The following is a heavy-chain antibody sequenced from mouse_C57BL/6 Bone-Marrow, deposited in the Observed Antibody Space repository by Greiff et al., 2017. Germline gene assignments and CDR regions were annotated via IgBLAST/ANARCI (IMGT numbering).Heavy chain of an antibody. CDR2: ISDGGSYT. CDR1: GFTFSSYA. J-gene: IGHJ2*01. Sequence: EVKLVESGGGLVKPGGSLKLSCVASGFTFSSYAMSWVRQTPEKRLEWVATISDGGSYTYYPDNVKGRFTISRDNAKNNLYLQMSHLKSEDTAMYYCARDLRPYYFDYWGQGTTLTVSS. V-gene: IGHV5-4*01. D-gene: IGHD3-2*02. CDR3: ARDLRPYYFDY.